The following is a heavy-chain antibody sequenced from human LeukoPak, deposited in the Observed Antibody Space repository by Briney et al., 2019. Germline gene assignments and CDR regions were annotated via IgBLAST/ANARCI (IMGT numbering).Heavy chain of an antibody. V-gene: IGHV4-39*07. Sequence: SETLSLTCTVSGGSISSSSYYWGWIRQPPGKGLEWIGSIYYSGSTYYNPSLKSRVTISVDKSKNQFSLKLSSVTAADTAVYYCARALMVYANWFEPWGQGTLVTVSS. CDR3: ARALMVYANWFEP. D-gene: IGHD2-8*01. J-gene: IGHJ5*02. CDR2: IYYSGST. CDR1: GGSISSSSYY.